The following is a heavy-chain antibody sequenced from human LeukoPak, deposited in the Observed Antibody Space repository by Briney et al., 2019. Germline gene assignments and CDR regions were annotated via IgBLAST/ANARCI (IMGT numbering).Heavy chain of an antibody. V-gene: IGHV4-59*01. J-gene: IGHJ4*02. Sequence: PSETLSLTCTVSGGSISSYYWSWIRQPPWKGLEWIGNIYYSGSTYYNPSLKSRLTISVDTSKNQFSLKLSSVTAADTAVYYCARRAHYGSGTSPLDYWGQGTLVTVSS. CDR3: ARRAHYGSGTSPLDY. CDR1: GGSISSYY. D-gene: IGHD3-10*01. CDR2: IYYSGST.